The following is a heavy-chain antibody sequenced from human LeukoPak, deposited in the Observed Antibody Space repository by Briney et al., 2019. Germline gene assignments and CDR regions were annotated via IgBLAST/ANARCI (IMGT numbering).Heavy chain of an antibody. CDR3: ARAGGYGGNSGENYFDY. CDR2: IYHSGST. V-gene: IGHV4-30-2*01. Sequence: SQTLSLTCTVSGGSISSGGYYWSWIRQPPGKGLEWIGYIYHSGSTYYNPSLKSRVTISVDRSKNQFSLKLSSVTAADTAVYYCARAGGYGGNSGENYFDYWGQGTLVTVSS. D-gene: IGHD4-23*01. CDR1: GGSISSGGYY. J-gene: IGHJ4*02.